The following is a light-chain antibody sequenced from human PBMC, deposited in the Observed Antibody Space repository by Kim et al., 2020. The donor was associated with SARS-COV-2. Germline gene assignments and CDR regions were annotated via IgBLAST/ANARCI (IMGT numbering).Light chain of an antibody. J-gene: IGLJ3*02. CDR2: DLN. V-gene: IGLV2-23*02. CDR3: CSYAGSNTWV. Sequence: QSALTQPASVSESPGRSITISCTGTRSDVGTYNLVSWYQQHPGKAPKLIIYDLNKRPSGVSSRFSASQSGNTASLTISGLQAGDEADYFCCSYAGSNTWVFGGGTQLTVL. CDR1: RSDVGTYNL.